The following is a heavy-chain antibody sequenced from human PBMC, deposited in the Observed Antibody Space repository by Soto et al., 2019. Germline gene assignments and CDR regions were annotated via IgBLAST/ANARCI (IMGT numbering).Heavy chain of an antibody. CDR1: GFTFSSYW. CDR3: ASERARGYCSGGSWYGYYYYYGMGV. V-gene: IGHV3-7*01. D-gene: IGHD2-15*01. Sequence: EVQLVESGGGLVQPGGSLRLSCAASGFTFSSYWMSWVRQAPGKGLEWVANIKQDGSEKYYVDSVKGRFTIPRDNAKNSLYLQMNRLRAEDTAVYYCASERARGYCSGGSWYGYYYYYGMGVWGQGTKVTVSS. J-gene: IGHJ6*01. CDR2: IKQDGSEK.